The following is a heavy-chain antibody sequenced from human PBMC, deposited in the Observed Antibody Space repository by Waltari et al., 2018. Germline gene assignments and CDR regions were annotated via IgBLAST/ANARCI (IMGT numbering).Heavy chain of an antibody. J-gene: IGHJ4*02. V-gene: IGHV3-20*04. D-gene: IGHD7-27*01. CDR2: ISWNGANT. CDR1: GLFFDDYG. CDR3: ARDKWGPDY. Sequence: EVLLVESGGGVVRPGGSLRLSGAASGLFFDDYGMVWVRRAPGKGLEWVSGISWNGANTDYADSVKGRFTISRDKAKNSLYLQMNSLRAEDTAFYYCARDKWGPDYWGQGTLVTVSS.